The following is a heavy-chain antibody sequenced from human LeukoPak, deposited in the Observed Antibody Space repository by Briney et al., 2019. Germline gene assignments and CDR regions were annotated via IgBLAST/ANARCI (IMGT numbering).Heavy chain of an antibody. CDR2: LNSDGSST. V-gene: IGHV3-74*01. J-gene: IGHJ4*02. D-gene: IGHD2-2*01. Sequence: PGGSLRLSCAASGFTFSSYWMHWVRQAPGKGLVWVSRLNSDGSSTGYADSVKGRFTISRDNAKNTLYLQMNSLRAEDTAVHYCVRDLRYCSSTSRYDPCFDYWGQGTLVTVSS. CDR1: GFTFSSYW. CDR3: VRDLRYCSSTSRYDPCFDY.